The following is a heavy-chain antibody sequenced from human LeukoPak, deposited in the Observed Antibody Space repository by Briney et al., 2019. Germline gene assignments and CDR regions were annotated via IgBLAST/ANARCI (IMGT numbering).Heavy chain of an antibody. V-gene: IGHV3-9*01. CDR2: ISWNSGSI. J-gene: IGHJ3*02. CDR3: AKGDGYNRSPLARKFGDAFDI. D-gene: IGHD5-24*01. Sequence: GRSLRLSCAASGFTFDDYAMHWVRQAPGKGLEWVSGISWNSGSIGYADSVKGRFTISRDNAKNSLYLQMNSLTAEDTALYYCAKGDGYNRSPLARKFGDAFDIWGQGTMVTVSS. CDR1: GFTFDDYA.